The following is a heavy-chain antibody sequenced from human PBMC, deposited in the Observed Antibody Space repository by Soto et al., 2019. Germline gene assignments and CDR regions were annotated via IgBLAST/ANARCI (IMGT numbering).Heavy chain of an antibody. CDR3: ARVWNCFGAFDI. CDR2: IYYRGST. V-gene: IGHV4-61*01. Sequence: QVQLQESGPGLVKPSETLSLTCTVSGGSVSSGSYYWSWIRQPPGKAIEWIGYIYYRGSTNYNPSLKSRVTISVDTSKNQFSLKLSSVTGADTAVYYCARVWNCFGAFDIWGQGTMVTVSS. D-gene: IGHD1-1*01. CDR1: GGSVSSGSYY. J-gene: IGHJ3*02.